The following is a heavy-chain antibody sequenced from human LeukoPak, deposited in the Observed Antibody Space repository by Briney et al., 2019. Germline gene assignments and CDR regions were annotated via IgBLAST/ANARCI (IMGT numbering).Heavy chain of an antibody. Sequence: GGSLTLSCAASDFNLSNYNMNWVRQAPGKGLEWVSSISSRSTNIDYADSVKGRFTISRDNAKNSLYLQMNSLRAEDTAVYYCARDTFRGFFDPGDGMDVWGQGTTVTVSS. CDR2: ISSRSTNI. D-gene: IGHD3-9*01. CDR1: DFNLSNYN. J-gene: IGHJ6*02. V-gene: IGHV3-21*01. CDR3: ARDTFRGFFDPGDGMDV.